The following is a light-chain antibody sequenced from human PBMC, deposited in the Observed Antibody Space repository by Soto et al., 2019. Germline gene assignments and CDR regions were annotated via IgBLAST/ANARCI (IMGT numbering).Light chain of an antibody. J-gene: IGKJ5*01. Sequence: EILLTQSPGILYLSPGDRATLSCRASQTISSGFLAWYQQKVGQAPMLLIYDASNRATGVPDRFSGSGSGTDFSLTISRLEPEDFAVYHCQQYSSSPRTFGQGTRLEIK. CDR2: DAS. CDR3: QQYSSSPRT. CDR1: QTISSGF. V-gene: IGKV3-20*01.